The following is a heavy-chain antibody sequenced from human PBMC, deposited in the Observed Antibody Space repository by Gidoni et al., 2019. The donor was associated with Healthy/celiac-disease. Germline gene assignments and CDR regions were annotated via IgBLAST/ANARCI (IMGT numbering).Heavy chain of an antibody. Sequence: EVQLLESGGGLVQPGGSLRLSCAASGFTFSSYAMSWVRQAPGKGLEWVSAISGSGGSTYYADSVKGRFTMSRDNSKNTLYLQMNSLRTEDTAVYYCAKDRALGTSGGDFDYWGQGTLVTVSS. CDR3: AKDRALGTSGGDFDY. V-gene: IGHV3-23*01. D-gene: IGHD2-2*01. CDR1: GFTFSSYA. J-gene: IGHJ4*02. CDR2: ISGSGGST.